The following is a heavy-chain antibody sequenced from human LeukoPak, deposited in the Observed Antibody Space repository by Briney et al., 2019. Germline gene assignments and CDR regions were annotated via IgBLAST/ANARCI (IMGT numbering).Heavy chain of an antibody. CDR3: GVLPLQNPNIAAAGRGY. CDR1: GFTFSDHY. D-gene: IGHD6-13*01. V-gene: IGHV3-72*01. Sequence: GGSLRLSCAASGFTFSDHYMDWVRQAPGKALEWVGRSRNKAKSYSTEYAASVKGRFTISRDESKNSLYLQMNCLKTEDTAVYYCGVLPLQNPNIAAAGRGYWGQGTLVTVSS. CDR2: SRNKAKSYST. J-gene: IGHJ4*02.